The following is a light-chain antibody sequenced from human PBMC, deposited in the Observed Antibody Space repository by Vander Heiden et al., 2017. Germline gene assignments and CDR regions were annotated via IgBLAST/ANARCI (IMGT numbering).Light chain of an antibody. Sequence: QSVLTQPPSVSAAPGQKVTISCSGSSSNIGSNYVSWYQRRPGTAPKVVIYDNNKRPSGIPDRFSGSKSGTSATLGITGLQTGDEADYYCGSWDSTLSPVFGGGTKLTVL. CDR3: GSWDSTLSPV. CDR2: DNN. J-gene: IGLJ2*01. CDR1: SSNIGSNY. V-gene: IGLV1-51*01.